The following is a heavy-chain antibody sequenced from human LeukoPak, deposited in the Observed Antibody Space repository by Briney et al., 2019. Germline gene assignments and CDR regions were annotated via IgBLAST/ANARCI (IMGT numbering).Heavy chain of an antibody. J-gene: IGHJ5*02. CDR3: ARLDGSYPSIGWFDP. CDR2: INPSGGST. D-gene: IGHD2-15*01. CDR1: GYTFTSYY. V-gene: IGHV1-46*01. Sequence: ASVKVSCKASGYTFTSYYMHWVRQAPGQGLEWMGIINPSGGSTSYAQKFQGRVTMTRDTSTSTVYMELSSLRSEDTAVYYCARLDGSYPSIGWFDPWGQGTLVTVSS.